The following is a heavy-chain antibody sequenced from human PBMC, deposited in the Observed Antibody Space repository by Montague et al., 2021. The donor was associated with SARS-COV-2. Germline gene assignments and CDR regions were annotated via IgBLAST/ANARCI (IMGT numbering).Heavy chain of an antibody. CDR3: EREGAGDWYFDL. V-gene: IGHV4-39*02. CDR1: GGSISSSCYY. J-gene: IGHJ2*01. D-gene: IGHD4/OR15-4a*01. CDR2: ISYSGTT. Sequence: SETLSLTSTVSGGSISSSCYYWGWIRQAPGKGSEWIGSISYSGTTYSNPTLRSRVTMSVDTSKNQFSLRLSTVTAADTAVFYCEREGAGDWYFDLWGRGTLSLSPQ.